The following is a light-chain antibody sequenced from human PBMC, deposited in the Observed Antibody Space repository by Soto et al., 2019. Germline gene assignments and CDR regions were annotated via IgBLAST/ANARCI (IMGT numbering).Light chain of an antibody. CDR1: SSDLGAYNY. V-gene: IGLV2-14*01. CDR3: ASFTSANTWL. CDR2: EIN. Sequence: SALAQPASVSDSPVQSITISCTGTSSDLGAYNYVYWFQQHPGKAPRLMIFEINKRPSGISDRFSGSRSGNTASLTISGLQTEDEADYYCASFTSANTWLFGGGTKLTV. J-gene: IGLJ3*02.